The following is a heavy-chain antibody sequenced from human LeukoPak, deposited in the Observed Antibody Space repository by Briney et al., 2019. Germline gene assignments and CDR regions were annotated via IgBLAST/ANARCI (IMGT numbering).Heavy chain of an antibody. J-gene: IGHJ4*02. CDR2: IYYSGST. D-gene: IGHD6-19*01. CDR3: ARLNAYSSGWYVADY. Sequence: SETLSLTCTVSGGSISSSSYYWGWIRQPPGRGLEWIGSIYYSGSTYYNPSLKSRVTISVDTSKNQFSLKLSSVTAADTAVYYCARLNAYSSGWYVADYWGQGTLVTVSS. CDR1: GGSISSSSYY. V-gene: IGHV4-39*01.